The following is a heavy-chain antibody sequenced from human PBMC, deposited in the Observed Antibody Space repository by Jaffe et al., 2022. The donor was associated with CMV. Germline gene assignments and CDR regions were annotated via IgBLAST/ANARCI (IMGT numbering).Heavy chain of an antibody. CDR1: GFTFNLYS. CDR2: ITGSGSRT. V-gene: IGHV3-23*01. D-gene: IGHD2-21*02. J-gene: IGHJ4*02. Sequence: EVHLLDSGGGLVQPGGSLRLSCEASGFTFNLYSMSWVRRAPGKGLEWVSAITGSGSRTYYADSVKGRFTISRDNSKNTLFVQMNSLRAEDTAVYYCTAAYCGTDCYSSGFDYWGQGTLVAVSS. CDR3: TAAYCGTDCYSSGFDY.